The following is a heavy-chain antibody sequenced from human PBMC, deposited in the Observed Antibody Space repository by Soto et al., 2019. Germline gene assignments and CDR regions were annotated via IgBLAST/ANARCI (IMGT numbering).Heavy chain of an antibody. J-gene: IGHJ4*02. CDR2: ISNSGSAT. Sequence: LRLSCAVSGFTFSSSAMSWVRQAPGKGLEWVSVISNSGSATDYADSVKGRFTISRDNSKNTLLLQMNSLRAEDTAVYYCAKKEGTAPGINYWGQGTLVTVSS. CDR3: AKKEGTAPGINY. V-gene: IGHV3-23*01. D-gene: IGHD6-13*01. CDR1: GFTFSSSA.